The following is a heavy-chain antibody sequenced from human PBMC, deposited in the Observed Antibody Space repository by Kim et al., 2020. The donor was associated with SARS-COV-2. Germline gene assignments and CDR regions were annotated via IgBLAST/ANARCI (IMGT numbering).Heavy chain of an antibody. J-gene: IGHJ3*02. CDR3: HGSDYYDSSGDAFDI. Sequence: SETLSLTCTVSGGSISSYYWSWIRQPPGKGLEWIGYIYYSGSTNYNPSLKSRVTISVDTSKNQFSLKLSSVTAADTAGYYCHGSDYYDSSGDAFDIWGQGTMVTVSS. V-gene: IGHV4-59*08. D-gene: IGHD3-22*01. CDR2: IYYSGST. CDR1: GGSISSYY.